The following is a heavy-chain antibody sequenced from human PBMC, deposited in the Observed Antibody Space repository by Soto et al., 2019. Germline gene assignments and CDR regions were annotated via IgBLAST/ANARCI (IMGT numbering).Heavy chain of an antibody. V-gene: IGHV4-59*01. CDR3: ARDRGRRAGGYNWFDP. CDR2: IYYSGST. CDR1: GGSISSYY. D-gene: IGHD3-16*01. J-gene: IGHJ5*02. Sequence: WETLSLTCTVSGGSISSYYWSWIRQPPGKGLEWIGYIYYSGSTNYNPSLKSRVTISVDTSKNQFSLKLSSVTAADTAVYYCARDRGRRAGGYNWFDPWGQGTLVTVSS.